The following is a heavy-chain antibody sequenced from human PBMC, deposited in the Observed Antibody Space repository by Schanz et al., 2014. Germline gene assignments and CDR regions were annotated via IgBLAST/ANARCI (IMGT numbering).Heavy chain of an antibody. J-gene: IGHJ2*01. CDR1: GFTFSSNW. Sequence: EVQLVESGGGLVQPGGSLRLSCAASGFTFSSNWMNWVRQAPGKGLEWVAIIRPDGSDQHYVDSVKGRFTISRDNAKSSLYLQMNSLRAEDTAMYYCAKDQFCTRSSCYRPQDWYLDLWGRGTLVSVSS. V-gene: IGHV3-7*03. CDR3: AKDQFCTRSSCYRPQDWYLDL. CDR2: IRPDGSDQ. D-gene: IGHD2-2*01.